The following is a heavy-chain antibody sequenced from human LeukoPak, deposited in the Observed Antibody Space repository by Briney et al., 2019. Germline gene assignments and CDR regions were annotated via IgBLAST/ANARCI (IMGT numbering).Heavy chain of an antibody. CDR3: AKAGPRFILTGYAPFDY. D-gene: IGHD3-9*01. CDR1: GFTFSSYA. V-gene: IGHV3-23*01. J-gene: IGHJ4*02. CDR2: ISGSGGST. Sequence: PGGSLRLSCAASGFTFSSYAMSWVRQAPGKGLEWVSAISGSGGSTYYADSVKGRFTISRDNSKNTLYLQMNSLRAEDTAVYYCAKAGPRFILTGYAPFDYWGQGTLVTVSS.